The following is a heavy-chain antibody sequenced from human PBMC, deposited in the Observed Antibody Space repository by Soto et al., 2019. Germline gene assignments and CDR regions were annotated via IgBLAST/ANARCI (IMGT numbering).Heavy chain of an antibody. Sequence: SETLSLTCTVFGCSIRPYYWSWIRQPPGKELEWIGYIYYTGGTNYSPSLKSRVTMSLDTSKNLLSLKLNSVTAADTAMYYCARTGRIAADSKRLGNFDLWGRGTLVTVSS. D-gene: IGHD6-13*01. CDR1: GCSIRPYY. CDR3: ARTGRIAADSKRLGNFDL. CDR2: IYYTGGT. V-gene: IGHV4-59*12. J-gene: IGHJ2*01.